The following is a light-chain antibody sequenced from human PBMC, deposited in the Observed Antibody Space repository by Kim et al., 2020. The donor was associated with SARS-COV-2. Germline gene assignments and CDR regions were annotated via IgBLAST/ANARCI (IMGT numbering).Light chain of an antibody. Sequence: ASTGDRVTITGRASKVFSRYLAGYHRKPGKAPSLLFNAASTLQRGVPSRLVGGGSGTSLTLTFRCWRSKIFASFYCKRYNSRPPTFGAGTKVYIK. CDR1: KVFSRY. V-gene: IGKV1-8*01. CDR3: KRYNSRPPT. CDR2: AAS. J-gene: IGKJ4*01.